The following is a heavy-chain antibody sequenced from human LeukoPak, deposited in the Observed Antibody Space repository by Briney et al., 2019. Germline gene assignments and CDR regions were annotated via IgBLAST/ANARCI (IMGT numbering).Heavy chain of an antibody. D-gene: IGHD3-22*01. J-gene: IGHJ4*02. CDR2: IYYSGST. V-gene: IGHV4-59*01. CDR3: ARVIDSSGYYYVFVY. Sequence: PSETLSLTCTVSGGSISSYYWSWIRQPPGKGLEWIGYIYYSGSTNYNPSLKSRVTISVDTSKNQFSLKLSSVTAADTAVYYCARVIDSSGYYYVFVYWGQGTLVTVSS. CDR1: GGSISSYY.